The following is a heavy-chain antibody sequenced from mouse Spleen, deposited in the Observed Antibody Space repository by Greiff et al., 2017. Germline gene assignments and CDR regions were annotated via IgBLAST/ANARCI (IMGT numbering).Heavy chain of an antibody. Sequence: VQLKQSGPELVKPGASVKIPCKASGYTFTDYNMDWVKQSHGKSLEWIGDINPNNGGTIYNQKFKGKATLTVDKSSSTAYMELRSLTSEDTAVYYCARGGYDYDAYYFDYWGQGTTLTVSS. V-gene: IGHV1-18*01. CDR2: INPNNGGT. CDR3: ARGGYDYDAYYFDY. CDR1: GYTFTDYN. J-gene: IGHJ2*01. D-gene: IGHD2-4*01.